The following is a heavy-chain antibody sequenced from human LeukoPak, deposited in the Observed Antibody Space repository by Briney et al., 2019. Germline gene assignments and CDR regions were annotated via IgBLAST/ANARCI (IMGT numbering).Heavy chain of an antibody. D-gene: IGHD4-17*01. J-gene: IGHJ4*02. CDR3: MSHPGVYGDHGPIYY. CDR1: GGSTSSSSCN. Sequence: EPSETLSLTCTVSGGSTSSSSCNWGWIRQPPGKGLEWIGSIYYSGSTYYNPSLKSRVTISVDTSKNQFSLKLSSVTAADTAVYYCMSHPGVYGDHGPIYYWGQGTLVTVSS. CDR2: IYYSGST. V-gene: IGHV4-39*01.